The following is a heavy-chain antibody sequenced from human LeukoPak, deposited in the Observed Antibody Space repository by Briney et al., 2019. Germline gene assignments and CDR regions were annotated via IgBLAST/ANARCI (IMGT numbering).Heavy chain of an antibody. D-gene: IGHD3-3*01. CDR2: ISGSGGST. J-gene: IGHJ4*02. CDR3: AKGGYDFWSGYPFDY. CDR1: RFTFSSYA. Sequence: GGSLRLSCTASRFTFSSYAMSWVRQAPGKGLEWVSAISGSGGSTYYADSVKGRFTISRDNSKNTLYLQMNSLRAEDTAVYYCAKGGYDFWSGYPFDYWGQGTLVTVSS. V-gene: IGHV3-23*01.